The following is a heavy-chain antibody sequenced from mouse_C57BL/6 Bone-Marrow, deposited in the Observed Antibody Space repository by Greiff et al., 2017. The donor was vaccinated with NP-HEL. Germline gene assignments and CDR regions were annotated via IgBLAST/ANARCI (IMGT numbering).Heavy chain of an antibody. V-gene: IGHV5-17*01. CDR2: ISSGSSTI. CDR3: ARDYGYDGSTLTTGAKAPLSQPEYFDY. CDR1: GFTFSDYG. J-gene: IGHJ2*01. D-gene: IGHD2-2*01. Sequence: EVMLVESGGGLVKPGGSLKLSCAASGFTFSDYGMHWVRQAPEKGLEWVAYISSGSSTIYYADTVKGRFTISSDNAKNTLFLQMTSLRSEDTAMYYCARDYGYDGSTLTTGAKAPLSQPEYFDYWGQGTTLTVSS.